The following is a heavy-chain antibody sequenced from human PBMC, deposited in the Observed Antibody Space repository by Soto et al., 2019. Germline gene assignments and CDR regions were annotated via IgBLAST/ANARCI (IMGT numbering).Heavy chain of an antibody. J-gene: IGHJ4*02. CDR3: ARSVEGHFDY. CDR1: GFTFSVYS. CDR2: ITSDTKTI. D-gene: IGHD6-19*01. V-gene: IGHV3-48*02. Sequence: EVQLVESGGDLVQRGGSLRLSCVASGFTFSVYSMNWVRQAPGKGLEWFSYITSDTKTIKYADSVKGRFIISRDNDKNSVYLQMNSLRDEDTAVYYCARSVEGHFDYWGKGTVVTVSS.